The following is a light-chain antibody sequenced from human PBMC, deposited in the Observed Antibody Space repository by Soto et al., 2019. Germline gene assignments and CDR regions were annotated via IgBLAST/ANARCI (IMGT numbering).Light chain of an antibody. CDR3: QSYDSSNWV. CDR1: SGSIASNY. Sequence: NFMLTQPHSVSASPGKTVTISRTRSSGSIASNYVQWYQQRPGSSPTTVIYEDNQRPSGVPDRFSGSIDSSSNSASLTISGLKTEDEADYYCQSYDSSNWVFGGGTKLTVL. V-gene: IGLV6-57*01. CDR2: EDN. J-gene: IGLJ3*02.